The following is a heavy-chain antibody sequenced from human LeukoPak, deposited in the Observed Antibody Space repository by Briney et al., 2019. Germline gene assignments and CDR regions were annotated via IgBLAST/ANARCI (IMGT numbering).Heavy chain of an antibody. J-gene: IGHJ4*02. Sequence: PGGSLRLSCAASGFTFDDYAMHWVRQAPGKGLEWVSGISWNSGSIGYADSVKGRFTISRDNAKNSLYLQMNSLRAEDMALYYCAEDMGYSSGWYYFDYWGQGTLVTVSS. D-gene: IGHD6-19*01. CDR1: GFTFDDYA. CDR3: AEDMGYSSGWYYFDY. CDR2: ISWNSGSI. V-gene: IGHV3-9*03.